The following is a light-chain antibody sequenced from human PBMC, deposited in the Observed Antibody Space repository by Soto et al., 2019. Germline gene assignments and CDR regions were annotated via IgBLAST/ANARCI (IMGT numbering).Light chain of an antibody. V-gene: IGKV3-15*01. CDR3: QQYNNRPRT. J-gene: IGKJ1*01. Sequence: EIVMTQSPATLSVSPGDGATLSCRASYSVSTNLAWYQQTPGQAPRLLIYGASTRATGIPARFSGTGFGTEFTLTISSLQSGDSAVYYCQQYNNRPRTFGPGTKVDIK. CDR1: YSVSTN. CDR2: GAS.